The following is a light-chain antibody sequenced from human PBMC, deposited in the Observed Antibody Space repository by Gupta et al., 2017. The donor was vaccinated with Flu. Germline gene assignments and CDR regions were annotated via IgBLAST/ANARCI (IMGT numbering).Light chain of an antibody. CDR3: QKFNGAPLT. CDR2: AAS. J-gene: IGKJ4*01. Sequence: PSSPSASGGDRITITCRASQDSRDSLAWYQHKPGKGPSLLIYAASTLHSGVPSRFRGSGSGTEFTLTISSLQPEDVATYYCQKFNGAPLTFGAGTKVEI. V-gene: IGKV1-27*01. CDR1: QDSRDS.